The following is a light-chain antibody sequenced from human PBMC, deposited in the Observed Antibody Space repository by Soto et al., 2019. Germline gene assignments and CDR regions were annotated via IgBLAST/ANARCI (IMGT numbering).Light chain of an antibody. Sequence: ERVMTQSPATLSVSPGDRATLSCXASQSVSSNLAWYQQKPGQAPRLLIYGASTRATGIPARFSGSGSGTEFTLTISSLQSEDFAVYYCQQYNNWPRTFGQGTKVDIK. V-gene: IGKV3-15*01. J-gene: IGKJ1*01. CDR1: QSVSSN. CDR3: QQYNNWPRT. CDR2: GAS.